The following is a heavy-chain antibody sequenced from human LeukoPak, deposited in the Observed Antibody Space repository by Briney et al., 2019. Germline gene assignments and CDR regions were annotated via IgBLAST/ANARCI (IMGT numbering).Heavy chain of an antibody. CDR3: ARASWFGELSDAFDI. J-gene: IGHJ3*02. D-gene: IGHD3-10*01. V-gene: IGHV1-18*01. CDR1: GYTFTNYG. CDR2: ISTYNGNT. Sequence: ASVKVSCKASGYTFTNYGISWVRQAPGQGLEWMGWISTYNGNTNYVQKLQGRVTMTTDTSTSTAYMELRSLRSDDTAVYYCARASWFGELSDAFDIWGQGTMVTVSS.